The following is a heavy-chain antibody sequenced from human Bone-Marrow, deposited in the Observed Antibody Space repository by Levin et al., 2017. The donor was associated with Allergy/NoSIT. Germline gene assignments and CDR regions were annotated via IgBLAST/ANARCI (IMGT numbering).Heavy chain of an antibody. J-gene: IGHJ3*02. CDR2: IYSCGST. V-gene: IGHV3-66*03. CDR1: GFTVSSNY. Sequence: GGSLRLSCAASGFTVSSNYMSWVRQAPGKGLEWVSVIYSCGSTYYADSVKGRFTISRDNSKNTLYLQMNSLRAEDTAVYYCARGGGIYDSSGTDAFDIWGQGTMVTVSS. CDR3: ARGGGIYDSSGTDAFDI. D-gene: IGHD3-22*01.